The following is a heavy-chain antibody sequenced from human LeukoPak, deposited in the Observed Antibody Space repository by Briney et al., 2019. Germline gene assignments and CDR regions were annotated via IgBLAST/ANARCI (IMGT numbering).Heavy chain of an antibody. J-gene: IGHJ3*02. Sequence: GASVKVSCKASGGTFSSYAISWVRQAPGQGLEWMGWINPNSGGTNYAQKFQGRVTMTRDTSISTAYMELRSLRSDDTAVYYCARGSIRPTDASYGAFDIWGQGTMVTVSS. CDR2: INPNSGGT. V-gene: IGHV1-2*02. D-gene: IGHD3-10*01. CDR1: GGTFSSYA. CDR3: ARGSIRPTDASYGAFDI.